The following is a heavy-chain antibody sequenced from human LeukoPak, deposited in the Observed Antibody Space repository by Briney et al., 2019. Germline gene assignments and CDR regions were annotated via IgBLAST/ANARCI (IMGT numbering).Heavy chain of an antibody. V-gene: IGHV3-23*01. Sequence: GGSLRLSCAASGFTFSSYAMSWVRQAPGKSLEWVSGIGGSGSRTYYADSVKGRFTISRDNSKNTLYLQMNSLRAEDTAKYYCAKKYGVTVYGSGLNYFDYWGQGTLVTVSS. CDR2: IGGSGSRT. J-gene: IGHJ4*02. CDR3: AKKYGVTVYGSGLNYFDY. CDR1: GFTFSSYA. D-gene: IGHD6-19*01.